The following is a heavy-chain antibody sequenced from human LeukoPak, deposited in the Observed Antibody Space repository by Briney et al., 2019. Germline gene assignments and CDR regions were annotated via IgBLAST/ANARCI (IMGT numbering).Heavy chain of an antibody. V-gene: IGHV5-51*01. CDR1: GYSLTSYW. CDR3: ARHGLVGYSSGWYQDY. CDR2: IYPGDSDT. Sequence: GESLKISCKGSGYSLTSYWIGWVRQMPGKGLEWMGIIYPGDSDTRYSPSFQGQVTISADKSISTAYLQWSSLKASDTAMYYCARHGLVGYSSGWYQDYWGQGTLVTVSS. J-gene: IGHJ4*02. D-gene: IGHD6-19*01.